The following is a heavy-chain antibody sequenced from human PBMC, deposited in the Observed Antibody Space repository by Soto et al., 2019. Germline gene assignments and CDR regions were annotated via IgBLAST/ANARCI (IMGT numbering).Heavy chain of an antibody. CDR1: GGSIISSSYY. V-gene: IGHV4-39*01. CDR3: AARSPELYYGSESHNSGMDV. J-gene: IGHJ6*02. Sequence: PSETLSLTCTVSGGSIISSSYYWGWIRQPPGKELEWIGSIYYSGSTYYNPSLKSRVTISVATSKNQFSLNLSSVPAADTAVYSCAARSPELYYGSESHNSGMDVWVQGTTVAVSS. D-gene: IGHD3-10*01. CDR2: IYYSGST.